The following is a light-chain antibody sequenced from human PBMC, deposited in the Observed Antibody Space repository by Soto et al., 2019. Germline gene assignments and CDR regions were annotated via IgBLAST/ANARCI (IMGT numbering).Light chain of an antibody. CDR1: QSVSSY. CDR2: GAS. CDR3: QQYGSLSWT. Sequence: EIVLTQSPATLSLSPGERATLSCRASQSVSSYLAWYQQKPGQAPRLLIYGASTRATGVPDRFSGSGSGTDFTLTISRLEPEDFAVYHCQQYGSLSWTFGQGTKVEIK. J-gene: IGKJ1*01. V-gene: IGKV3-20*01.